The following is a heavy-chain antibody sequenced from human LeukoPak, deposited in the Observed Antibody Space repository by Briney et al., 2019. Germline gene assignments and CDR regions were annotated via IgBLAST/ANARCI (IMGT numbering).Heavy chain of an antibody. V-gene: IGHV3-33*06. CDR1: AFTFSGYG. D-gene: IGHD6-19*01. CDR3: AKVGHSSGYFDY. J-gene: IGHJ4*02. Sequence: SGRSLRLPCVGSAFTFSGYGMHWVRQAPGKGLEWVASIWYNGTNKYYGDSMKGRFTISRDNSKNTLYLQMDSLRVEDTAMYYCAKVGHSSGYFDYWGQGTRVTVSS. CDR2: IWYNGTNK.